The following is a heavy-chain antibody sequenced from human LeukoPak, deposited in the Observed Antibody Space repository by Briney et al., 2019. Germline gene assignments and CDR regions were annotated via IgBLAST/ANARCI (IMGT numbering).Heavy chain of an antibody. V-gene: IGHV4-34*01. CDR3: ARRYYYDSSGCYYFDY. J-gene: IGHJ4*02. D-gene: IGHD3-22*01. CDR2: INHSGST. Sequence: PSETLSLTCAVYGGSFSGYYWSWIRQPPGKGLEWIGEINHSGSTNYNPSLKSRVTISVDTSKNQFSLKLSSVTAADTAVYYCARRYYYDSSGCYYFDYWGQGTLVTVSS. CDR1: GGSFSGYY.